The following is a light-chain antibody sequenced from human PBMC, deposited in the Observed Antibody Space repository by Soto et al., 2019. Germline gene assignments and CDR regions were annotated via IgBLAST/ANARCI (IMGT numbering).Light chain of an antibody. V-gene: IGLV2-14*01. CDR2: DVS. CDR1: SSDVGGYNY. J-gene: IGLJ1*01. Sequence: QSVLTQPASVSGSPGQSITISCTGTSSDVGGYNYVSWYQQHPGKAPKLMIYDVSNRPSGVSNRFSGSKSGNTASLTISGLQAEDEADYYCSSYTSSSTKVFGTGTKFTVL. CDR3: SSYTSSSTKV.